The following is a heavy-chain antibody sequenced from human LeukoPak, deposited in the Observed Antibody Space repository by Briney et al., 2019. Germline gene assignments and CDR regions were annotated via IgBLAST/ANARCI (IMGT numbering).Heavy chain of an antibody. CDR3: AREPPTNRDSSNYGS. D-gene: IGHD4-11*01. CDR2: IKQDGSEK. Sequence: GGSLRLSCAASGFTFTTYWMSWVRQAPGKGLEWVAHIKQDGSEKYYVDSVKGRFTISRDNAKNSLYLQMNSLRAEDTAVYYCAREPPTNRDSSNYGSWGQGTLVTVSS. V-gene: IGHV3-7*01. CDR1: GFTFTTYW. J-gene: IGHJ4*02.